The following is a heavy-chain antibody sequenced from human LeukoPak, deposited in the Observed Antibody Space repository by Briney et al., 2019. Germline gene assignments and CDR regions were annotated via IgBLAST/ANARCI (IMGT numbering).Heavy chain of an antibody. Sequence: PGRSLRLSCAASGFTFSSYAMSWVRQAPGKGLEWVSAISGSGGSTYYADSVKGRFTISRDNSKNTLYLQMNSLRAEDTAVYYCASDGLSSGYFRSGTPKDYWGQGTLVTVSS. D-gene: IGHD3-22*01. CDR1: GFTFSSYA. V-gene: IGHV3-23*01. CDR2: ISGSGGST. J-gene: IGHJ4*02. CDR3: ASDGLSSGYFRSGTPKDY.